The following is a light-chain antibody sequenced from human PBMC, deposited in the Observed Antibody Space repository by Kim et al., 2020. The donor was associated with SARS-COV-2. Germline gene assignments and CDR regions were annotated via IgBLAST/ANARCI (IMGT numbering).Light chain of an antibody. Sequence: SPGERTTLTHRASRKISSCLAAYQQKPGQAARHLLYDAAYRATSVPARFSGGGACGEVSLTTSSREPEDDAVYYCQQHNNRPRKTFGQGTKVDIK. J-gene: IGKJ1*01. CDR2: DAA. V-gene: IGKV3-11*02. CDR3: QQHNNRPRKT. CDR1: RKISSC.